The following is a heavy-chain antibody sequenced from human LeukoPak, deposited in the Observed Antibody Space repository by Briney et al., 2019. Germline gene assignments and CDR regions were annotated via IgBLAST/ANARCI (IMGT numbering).Heavy chain of an antibody. CDR3: ARGPMVRGVIHYYMDV. J-gene: IGHJ6*03. CDR2: IYYSGST. V-gene: IGHV4-39*07. CDR1: GGSISSSSYY. D-gene: IGHD3-10*01. Sequence: PSETLSLTCTVSGGSISSSSYYWGWIRQPPGKGLEWIGSIYYSGSTYYNPSLKSRVTISVDTSKNQFSLKLSSVTAADTAVYYCARGPMVRGVIHYYMDVWGKGTTVTVSS.